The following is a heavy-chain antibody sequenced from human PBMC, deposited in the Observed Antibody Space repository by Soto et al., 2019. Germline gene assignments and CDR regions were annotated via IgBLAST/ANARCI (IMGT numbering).Heavy chain of an antibody. Sequence: SETLSLTCTVSGGSVSSYYWSWIRQPPGKGLEWIGYIYYSGSTNYNPSLKSRVTISVDTSKNQFSLKLSSVTAADTAVYYCARERGITIFGVDTGGMDVWGQGTTVTVSS. CDR3: ARERGITIFGVDTGGMDV. CDR2: IYYSGST. V-gene: IGHV4-59*02. CDR1: GGSVSSYY. J-gene: IGHJ6*02. D-gene: IGHD3-3*01.